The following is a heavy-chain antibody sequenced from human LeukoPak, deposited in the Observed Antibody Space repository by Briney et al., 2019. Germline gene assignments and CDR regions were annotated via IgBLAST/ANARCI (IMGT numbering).Heavy chain of an antibody. CDR2: IIDYNANT. Sequence: ASVKVSCKASGYTFTSYGISWVRQAPGQGLEWRVWIIDYNANTNYAQKLQGRVTMTTDTSTSTAYMELRSLRSEDTAVYYCARVELVLRYFDWLLNWFDPWGQGTLVTVSS. V-gene: IGHV1-18*04. CDR1: GYTFTSYG. D-gene: IGHD3-9*01. J-gene: IGHJ5*02. CDR3: ARVELVLRYFDWLLNWFDP.